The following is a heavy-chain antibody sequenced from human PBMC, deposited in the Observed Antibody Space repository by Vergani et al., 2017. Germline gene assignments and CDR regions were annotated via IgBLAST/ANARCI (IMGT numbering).Heavy chain of an antibody. V-gene: IGHV3-23*01. CDR2: ISGSGGST. CDR1: GFTFSSYA. Sequence: EVQLLESGGGLVQPGGSLRLSCAASGFTFSSYAMSWVRPAPGKGLEWVSAISGSGGSTYYADSMKGRFTISRDNSKNTLYLQMNSLRAEDTAVYYCATSQGVNTLVSIDFWGQGTLVTVSS. D-gene: IGHD2-8*01. CDR3: ATSQGVNTLVSIDF. J-gene: IGHJ4*02.